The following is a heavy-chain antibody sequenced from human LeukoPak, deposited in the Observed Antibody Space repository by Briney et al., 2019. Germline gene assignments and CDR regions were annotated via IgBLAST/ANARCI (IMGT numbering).Heavy chain of an antibody. V-gene: IGHV3-23*01. Sequence: GGSLRLSCAASGFTFGSYAMTWVRLAPGKGLEWVSGISDRGGRTDYADSVKGRFTISRDNSENTLYLQMSSLRAADTAVYYCAKARGGLTVNYYFDYWGQGALVTVSS. CDR3: AKARGGLTVNYYFDY. CDR1: GFTFGSYA. D-gene: IGHD4-11*01. J-gene: IGHJ4*02. CDR2: ISDRGGRT.